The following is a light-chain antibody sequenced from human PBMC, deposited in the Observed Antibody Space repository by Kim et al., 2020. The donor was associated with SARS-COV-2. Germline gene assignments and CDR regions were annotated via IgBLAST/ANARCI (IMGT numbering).Light chain of an antibody. CDR2: GKN. CDR1: SLRSYN. J-gene: IGLJ2*01. CDR3: NSRDSNDNVV. V-gene: IGLV3-19*01. Sequence: SSELTQDPAVSVALGQTVRITCQGDSLRSYNATWYQQKPGQAPILVIYGKNNRPSVIPDRFSGSSSGNTASLTITGTQAGDEADYYCNSRDSNDNVVFGGGTQLTVL.